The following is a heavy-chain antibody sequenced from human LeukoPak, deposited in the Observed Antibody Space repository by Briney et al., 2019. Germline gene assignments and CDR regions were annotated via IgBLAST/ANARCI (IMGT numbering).Heavy chain of an antibody. D-gene: IGHD5-12*01. Sequence: PGGSLRLSCAASGFTFSSYAMSWVRQAPGKGLEWVSYISDSGTTIYYADSVKGRFTISRDNAENSLYLQMNSLRAEDTAVYYCARDNGYDMIDQWGQGTLVTVSS. CDR3: ARDNGYDMIDQ. J-gene: IGHJ5*02. CDR2: ISDSGTTI. V-gene: IGHV3-48*01. CDR1: GFTFSSYA.